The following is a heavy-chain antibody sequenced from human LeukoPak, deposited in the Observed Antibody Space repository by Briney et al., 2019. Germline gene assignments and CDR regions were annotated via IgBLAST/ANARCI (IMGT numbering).Heavy chain of an antibody. CDR3: APTNYGDCRNWFDP. D-gene: IGHD4-17*01. CDR1: GFSLSTSGIR. V-gene: IGHV2-70*04. J-gene: IGHJ5*02. CDR2: SDWADDK. Sequence: SGPTLVNPTQTLTLTCTFSGFSLSTSGIRVSWIRQPPGKALEWLPRSDWADDKFYSTSLKTRLTISTDTSKAQVVLTMTNMDPVDTATYYCAPTNYGDCRNWFDPWGQGTLVTVSS.